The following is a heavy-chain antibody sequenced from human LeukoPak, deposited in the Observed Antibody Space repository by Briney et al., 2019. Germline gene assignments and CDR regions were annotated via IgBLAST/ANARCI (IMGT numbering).Heavy chain of an antibody. CDR3: ARVADYSNSAHADY. CDR2: IWYDGSNK. CDR1: GFTFSSYG. V-gene: IGHV3-33*01. J-gene: IGHJ4*02. D-gene: IGHD4-11*01. Sequence: GGSLRLSCAASGFTFSSYGMHWVRQAPGKGLEWVEVIWYDGSNKNYADSVKGRFTISRDNSKNTLYLQMNSLRAEDTAVYYCARVADYSNSAHADYWGQGTLVTVSS.